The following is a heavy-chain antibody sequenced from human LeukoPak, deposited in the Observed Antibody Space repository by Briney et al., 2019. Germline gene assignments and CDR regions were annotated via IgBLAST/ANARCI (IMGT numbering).Heavy chain of an antibody. CDR1: GGSISSSSYY. Sequence: SETLSLTCTVSGGSISSSSYYWGWLRQPPGKGLEWIGSIYYSGSTYYNPSLKSRVTISVDTSKNQFSLKLSSVTAADTAVYYCARQVISYYTIDYWGQGTLVTVSS. CDR3: ARQVISYYTIDY. CDR2: IYYSGST. J-gene: IGHJ4*02. D-gene: IGHD3-22*01. V-gene: IGHV4-39*01.